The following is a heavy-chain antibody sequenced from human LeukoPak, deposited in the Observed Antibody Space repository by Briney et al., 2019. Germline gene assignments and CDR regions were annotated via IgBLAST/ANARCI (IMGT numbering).Heavy chain of an antibody. D-gene: IGHD1-14*01. J-gene: IGHJ4*02. CDR2: IAYDGSRA. Sequence: PGRSLRLSCAGSRFTFGGYGMHWFRQTPGKGLEWVAVIAYDGSRAFYADSVKGRFTISRDNSKNTMSVQMDDLRAEDTAVYYCTRYNNDHFDYWGQGTLVTVSS. V-gene: IGHV3-33*01. CDR3: TRYNNDHFDY. CDR1: RFTFGGYG.